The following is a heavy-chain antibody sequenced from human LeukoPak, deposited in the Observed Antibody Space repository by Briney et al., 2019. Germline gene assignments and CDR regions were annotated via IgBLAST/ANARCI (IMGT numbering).Heavy chain of an antibody. V-gene: IGHV1-24*01. J-gene: IGHJ5*02. CDR3: ATDRGGRGKLLGYWFEP. CDR1: GYTLTELS. D-gene: IGHD2-15*01. Sequence: PKASVKVSCKVSGYTLTELSMHWVRQAPGKGLEWRGGFDPEDGETIYAQKFQGRVTMTEDTSTDTAYMELSSLRSEDTAVYYCATDRGGRGKLLGYWFEPWGQGTLVTVSS. CDR2: FDPEDGET.